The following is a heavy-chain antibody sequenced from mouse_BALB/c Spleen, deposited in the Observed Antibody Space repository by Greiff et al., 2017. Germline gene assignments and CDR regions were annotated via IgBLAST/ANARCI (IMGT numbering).Heavy chain of an antibody. Sequence: EVQLQQSGPELVKPGASVKISCKASGYSFTGYYMHWVKQSHVKSLEWIGRINPYNGATSYNQNFKDKASLTVDKSSSTAYMELHSLTSEDSAVYYCARSATAPDYWGQGTTLTVSS. CDR1: GYSFTGYY. D-gene: IGHD1-2*01. J-gene: IGHJ2*01. V-gene: IGHV1-26*01. CDR2: INPYNGAT. CDR3: ARSATAPDY.